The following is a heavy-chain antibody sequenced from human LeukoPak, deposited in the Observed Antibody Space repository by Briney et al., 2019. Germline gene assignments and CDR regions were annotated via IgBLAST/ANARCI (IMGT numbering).Heavy chain of an antibody. D-gene: IGHD4-17*01. CDR1: GGSFSGYY. J-gene: IGHJ4*02. CDR2: INHSGST. CDR3: ARGGYGDLYYFDY. V-gene: IGHV4-34*01. Sequence: SETLSLTCAVYGGSFSGYYWSWIRQPPGKGLEWIGEINHSGSTNYNPSLKSRVTISVDTSKSQFSLKLSSVTAADTAVYYCARGGYGDLYYFDYWGQGTLVTVSS.